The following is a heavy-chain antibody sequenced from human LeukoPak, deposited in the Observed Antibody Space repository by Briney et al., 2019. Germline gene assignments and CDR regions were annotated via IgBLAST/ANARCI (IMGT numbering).Heavy chain of an antibody. CDR3: ARDLPSITMVRGVTSYYFDY. CDR1: GYTFTSYY. Sequence: ASVKVSCKASGYTFTSYYMHWVRQAPGQGLEWMGWISAYNGNTNYAQKLQGRVTMTTDTSTSTAYMELRSLRSDDTAVYYCARDLPSITMVRGVTSYYFDYWGQGTLVTVSS. V-gene: IGHV1-18*04. CDR2: ISAYNGNT. J-gene: IGHJ4*02. D-gene: IGHD3-10*01.